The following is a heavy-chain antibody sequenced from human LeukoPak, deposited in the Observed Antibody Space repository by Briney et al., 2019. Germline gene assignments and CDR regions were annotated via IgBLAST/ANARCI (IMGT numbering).Heavy chain of an antibody. CDR3: ARGEYSSSWYLAFDI. CDR1: GFTFSSYS. V-gene: IGHV3-21*01. D-gene: IGHD6-13*01. Sequence: PGGXLRLSCAASGFTFSSYSMNWVRQAPGKGLEWVSSISSSSSYIYYADSVKGRFTIYRDNAKKSLYLQMNSLRAEDTAVYYCARGEYSSSWYLAFDIWGQGTMVTVSS. CDR2: ISSSSSYI. J-gene: IGHJ3*02.